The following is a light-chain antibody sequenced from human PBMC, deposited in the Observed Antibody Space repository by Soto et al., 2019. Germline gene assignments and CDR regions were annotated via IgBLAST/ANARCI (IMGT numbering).Light chain of an antibody. V-gene: IGKV3-15*01. CDR2: GAS. J-gene: IGKJ2*01. CDR1: ETVSIN. Sequence: ERVMTQSPATLSVSPGERANLSCRASETVSINLAWFQQKPGQAPRLLIYGASTRATGVPARFSGSGSVTEFTLTISSLQSEDFAVYYCQQYNNWPYTFGQGTKLDIK. CDR3: QQYNNWPYT.